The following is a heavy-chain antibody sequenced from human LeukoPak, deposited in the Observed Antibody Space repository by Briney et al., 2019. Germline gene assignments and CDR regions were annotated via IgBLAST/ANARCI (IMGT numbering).Heavy chain of an antibody. V-gene: IGHV1-69*05. CDR2: IIPIFGTA. D-gene: IGHD1-14*01. Sequence: SVKVSCKASGGTFSSYAISWVRQAPGQGLEWMGGIIPIFGTANYAQKFQGRVTITTDESTSTAYMELSSLRSEDTAEYYCARGRKFSRGYFDYWGQGTLVTVSS. CDR1: GGTFSSYA. J-gene: IGHJ4*02. CDR3: ARGRKFSRGYFDY.